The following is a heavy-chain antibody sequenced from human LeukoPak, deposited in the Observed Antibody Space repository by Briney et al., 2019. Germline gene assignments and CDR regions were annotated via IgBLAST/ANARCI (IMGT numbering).Heavy chain of an antibody. CDR3: AKGPFCSGGTCQPFDS. Sequence: GGSLRLSCAASGFTFSSYTMTWVRQAPGTGLEWASGISGSGFGTYYADSVKGRFTISRDNSKNTLYLQMNILRAEDTAVYYCAKGPFCSGGTCQPFDSWGQGTLVTVSS. D-gene: IGHD2-15*01. CDR1: GFTFSSYT. J-gene: IGHJ4*02. CDR2: ISGSGFGT. V-gene: IGHV3-23*01.